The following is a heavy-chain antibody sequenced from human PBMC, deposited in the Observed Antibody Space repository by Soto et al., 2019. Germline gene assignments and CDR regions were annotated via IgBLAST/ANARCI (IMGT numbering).Heavy chain of an antibody. CDR3: AREPYSSGWPFDY. Sequence: QVQLVQSGAEVKKPGASVKVSCKASGYTFTSYYLHWVRQAPGQGLEWIGMINPSGGSATYPQKFQGTVSVTRDTSTNTLYMELTSLMSEDTAMYYCAREPYSSGWPFDYWGQGTLVTVSS. J-gene: IGHJ4*02. V-gene: IGHV1-46*01. D-gene: IGHD6-19*01. CDR2: INPSGGSA. CDR1: GYTFTSYY.